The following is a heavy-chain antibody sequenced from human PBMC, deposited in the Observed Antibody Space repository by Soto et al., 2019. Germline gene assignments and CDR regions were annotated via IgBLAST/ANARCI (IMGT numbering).Heavy chain of an antibody. V-gene: IGHV1-3*01. J-gene: IGHJ3*02. CDR3: ARAIRFLEWLLWSSDAFDI. D-gene: IGHD3-3*01. CDR1: GYTFTSYA. Sequence: SVKGSCKASGYTFTSYAMHWVRQAPGQRLEWMGWINAGNGNTKYSQKFQGRVTITRDTSASTAYMELSSLRSEDTAVYYCARAIRFLEWLLWSSDAFDIWGQGTMVTVSS. CDR2: INAGNGNT.